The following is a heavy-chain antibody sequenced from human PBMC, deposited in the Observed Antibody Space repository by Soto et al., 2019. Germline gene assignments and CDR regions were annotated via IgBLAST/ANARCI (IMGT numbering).Heavy chain of an antibody. Sequence: SETLSLTCTVSGGSIGISSYYWGWIRQPPGKGLEWIGSIYYSGSTYYNPSLKSRVTISVDTSKNQFSLKLSSVTAADTAVYYCASSLRYFDWLLSFYWFDPWGQGTLVTVS. D-gene: IGHD3-9*01. CDR2: IYYSGST. CDR3: ASSLRYFDWLLSFYWFDP. CDR1: GGSIGISSYY. J-gene: IGHJ5*02. V-gene: IGHV4-39*01.